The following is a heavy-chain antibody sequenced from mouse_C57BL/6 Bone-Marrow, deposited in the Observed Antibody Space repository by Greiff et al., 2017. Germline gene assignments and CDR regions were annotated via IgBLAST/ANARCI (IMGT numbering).Heavy chain of an antibody. Sequence: EVQLQQSGAELVRPGASVKLSCTASGFNIKDDYMHWVKQRPEQGLGWIGWIDPENGDTEYASKFQGKATITADTSSNKAYRQLCSLTSEDTADYYCTTDLYCRKWYYAMDYWGQGTSVTVSS. CDR3: TTDLYCRKWYYAMDY. CDR1: GFNIKDDY. J-gene: IGHJ4*01. CDR2: IDPENGDT. D-gene: IGHD2-14*01. V-gene: IGHV14-4*01.